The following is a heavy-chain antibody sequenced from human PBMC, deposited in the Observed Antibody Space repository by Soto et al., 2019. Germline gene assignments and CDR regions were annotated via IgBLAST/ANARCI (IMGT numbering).Heavy chain of an antibody. CDR1: GFTFSSYW. CDR2: INSDGSSS. D-gene: IGHD4-17*01. J-gene: IGHJ3*02. CDR3: ARAYDDYGELSDAFDI. Sequence: GGSLRLSCAASGFTFSSYWMHWVRQAPEKGLVWVSHINSDGSSSTYADSVKGRFTISRDNAKNTLYLQMNSLRAEDTAVYYCARAYDDYGELSDAFDIWGQGTMVTVSS. V-gene: IGHV3-74*01.